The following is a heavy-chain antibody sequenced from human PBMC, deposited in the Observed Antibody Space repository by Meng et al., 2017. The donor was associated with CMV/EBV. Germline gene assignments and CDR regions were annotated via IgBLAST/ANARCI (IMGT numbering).Heavy chain of an antibody. V-gene: IGHV1-69*05. CDR2: IIPIFGTA. Sequence: CKAAGGTFSSDAISWVRQAPGQGLEWMGGIIPIFGTANYAQKFQGRVTITTDESTSTAYMELSSLRSEDTAVYYCARSIFGVVAYFDYWGQGTLVTVSS. D-gene: IGHD3-3*01. J-gene: IGHJ4*02. CDR3: ARSIFGVVAYFDY. CDR1: GGTFSSDA.